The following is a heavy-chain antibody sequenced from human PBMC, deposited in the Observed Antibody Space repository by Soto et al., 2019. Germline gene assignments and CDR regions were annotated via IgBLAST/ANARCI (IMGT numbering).Heavy chain of an antibody. Sequence: EVQLVESGGGLVQPGGSLRLSCVASGFTFSDYWIHWVRQAPGKGLVWVSRIKFDGSFTSHADSVKGRFTISRDNARNTVHLQMDSLRAEDTGVYYCSRGLRNYYGVDVWCQGTTVTVSS. CDR3: SRGLRNYYGVDV. D-gene: IGHD4-17*01. J-gene: IGHJ6*02. V-gene: IGHV3-74*01. CDR1: GFTFSDYW. CDR2: IKFDGSFT.